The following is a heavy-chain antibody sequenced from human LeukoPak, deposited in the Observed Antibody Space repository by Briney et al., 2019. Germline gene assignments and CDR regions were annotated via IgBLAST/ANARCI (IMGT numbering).Heavy chain of an antibody. J-gene: IGHJ5*02. D-gene: IGHD2-2*03. CDR1: GFTFSDYN. Sequence: GGSLRLSCAASGFTFSDYNMRWIRQAPGKGLEWVSSISRSGSTKYYADSVKGRFTISRDNAKNSLFLQMNSLRAADTAVYYCARLLRVGYCSTTTCNWFDPWGQGTLVTVSS. CDR3: ARLLRVGYCSTTTCNWFDP. V-gene: IGHV3-11*01. CDR2: ISRSGSTK.